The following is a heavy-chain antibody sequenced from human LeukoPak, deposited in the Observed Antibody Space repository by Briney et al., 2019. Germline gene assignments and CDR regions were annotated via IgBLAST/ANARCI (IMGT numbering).Heavy chain of an antibody. J-gene: IGHJ6*03. Sequence: GGSLRLSCAASGFTFSDYYMSWIRPAPGKGLEGASYISSSGSTIYYADSVKGRFTISRDNAKNSLYLQMNSLRAEDTAVYYCARDAGAAAGGTYYYYMDVWGKGTTVTVSS. D-gene: IGHD6-13*01. CDR2: ISSSGSTI. V-gene: IGHV3-11*01. CDR3: ARDAGAAAGGTYYYYMDV. CDR1: GFTFSDYY.